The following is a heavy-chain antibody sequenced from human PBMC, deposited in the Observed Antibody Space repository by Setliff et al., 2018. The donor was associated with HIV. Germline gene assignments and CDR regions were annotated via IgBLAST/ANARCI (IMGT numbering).Heavy chain of an antibody. Sequence: LRLSCAASGFTFSNAWMSWVRQAPGKGLEWVGRIKSKTDGGTTDYAAPVKGRFTIPRDDSKNTLYLQMNSLKTEDTAVYYCTTAVAQNWYGSGNENYWGQGTLVTVSS. J-gene: IGHJ4*02. V-gene: IGHV3-15*01. D-gene: IGHD3-10*01. CDR2: IKSKTDGGTT. CDR3: TTAVAQNWYGSGNENY. CDR1: GFTFSNAW.